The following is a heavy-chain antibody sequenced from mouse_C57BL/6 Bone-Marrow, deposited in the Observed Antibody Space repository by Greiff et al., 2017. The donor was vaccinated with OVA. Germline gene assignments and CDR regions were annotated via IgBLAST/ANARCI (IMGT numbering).Heavy chain of an antibody. CDR1: GYTFTSYT. J-gene: IGHJ3*01. Sequence: VQLQQSGAELARPGASVKMSCKASGYTFTSYTMHWVKQRPGQGLEWIGYINPSSGYTKYNQKFKDKATLTADKSSSTAYMQLSSLTSEDSAVYYCAREGQLRLPPGFAYWGQGTLVTVSA. CDR2: INPSSGYT. D-gene: IGHD3-2*02. V-gene: IGHV1-4*01. CDR3: AREGQLRLPPGFAY.